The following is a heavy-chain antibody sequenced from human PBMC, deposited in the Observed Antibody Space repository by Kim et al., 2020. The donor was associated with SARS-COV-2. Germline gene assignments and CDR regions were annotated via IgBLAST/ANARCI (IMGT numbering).Heavy chain of an antibody. V-gene: IGHV5-51*01. D-gene: IGHD1-1*01. CDR3: ATLRGSWNAVRWFDP. J-gene: IGHJ5*02. Sequence: GESLKISCKGSGYSFTNFWIGWVRQMPGKGLAWMGIIYPLDSDTRYSPSSQGQVTISADKSINTAYLQWSSLKASDTGMYYCATLRGSWNAVRWFDPWGQGTQLTVST. CDR1: GYSFTNFW. CDR2: IYPLDSDT.